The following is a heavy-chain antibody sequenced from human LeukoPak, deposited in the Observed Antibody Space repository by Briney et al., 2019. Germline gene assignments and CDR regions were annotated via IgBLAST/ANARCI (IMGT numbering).Heavy chain of an antibody. CDR3: AKNGYSSGWYMYYFDY. Sequence: GGSLRLSCAASGLSFGTSGMHWVRQAPGKGLEWVAVISYDGKNMYYADSVRGRFTVSRDNSMNTLYLQMNSLGTEDTAVYYCAKNGYSSGWYMYYFDYWGQGTLVTVSS. CDR1: GLSFGTSG. J-gene: IGHJ4*02. V-gene: IGHV3-30*18. D-gene: IGHD6-19*01. CDR2: ISYDGKNM.